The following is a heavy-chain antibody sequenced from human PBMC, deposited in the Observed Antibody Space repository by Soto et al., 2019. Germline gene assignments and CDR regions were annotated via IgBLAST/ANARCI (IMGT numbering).Heavy chain of an antibody. CDR2: IIPIFGTA. Sequence: ASVKVSCKASGGTFSSYAISWVRQAPGQGLEWMGGIIPIFGTANYAQKFQGRVTITADKSTSTAYMELSSLRSEDTAVYYCAKSVVVVSTGYYYYGMDVWGQGTTVTVSS. V-gene: IGHV1-69*06. J-gene: IGHJ6*02. CDR3: AKSVVVVSTGYYYYGMDV. D-gene: IGHD3-22*01. CDR1: GGTFSSYA.